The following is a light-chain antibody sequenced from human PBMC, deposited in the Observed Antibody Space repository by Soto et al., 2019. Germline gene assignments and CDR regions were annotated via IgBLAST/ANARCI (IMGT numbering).Light chain of an antibody. Sequence: DVVMTQSPLSLPVTLGQPASISCRSSQILVYSDGNTYLNWFQQRPGQSPRRLIHKVSNRDSGVPDRFSGSGSVTDFTLKISRVEAEDVGVYYCMQGTHWPRTFGQGTKVEIK. V-gene: IGKV2-30*01. CDR3: MQGTHWPRT. J-gene: IGKJ1*01. CDR2: KVS. CDR1: QILVYSDGNTY.